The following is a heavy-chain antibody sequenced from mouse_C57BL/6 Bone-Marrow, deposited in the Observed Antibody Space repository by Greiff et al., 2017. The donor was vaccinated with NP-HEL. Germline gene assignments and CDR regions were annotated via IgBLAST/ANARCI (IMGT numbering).Heavy chain of an antibody. CDR2: ISNGGGST. J-gene: IGHJ4*01. CDR1: GFTFSDYY. CDR3: TREYYAMDY. Sequence: EVKLVESGAGLVQPGGSLKLSCAASGFTFSDYYMYWVRQTPGKGLEWVGYISNGGGSTYYPDTVKGRFTIAKDKAKNTLNLQMSRLKSEDTAMYYCTREYYAMDYWGQGTSVTVSS. V-gene: IGHV5-12*01.